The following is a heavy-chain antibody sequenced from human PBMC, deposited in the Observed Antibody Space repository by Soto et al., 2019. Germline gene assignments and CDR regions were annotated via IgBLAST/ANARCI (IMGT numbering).Heavy chain of an antibody. J-gene: IGHJ4*02. V-gene: IGHV4-38-2*01. CDR3: ARRGSSGTPVDY. CDR1: GYSISNGYY. D-gene: IGHD1-26*01. CDR2: IYHSGST. Sequence: SVTLSLTCGVSGYSISNGYYWGWIRQPPGKGLEWIGNIYHSGSTYYNPSLKSRVTISVDKSKNQFSLKLSSVTAADTAVYYCARRGSSGTPVDYWGQGTLVTVSS.